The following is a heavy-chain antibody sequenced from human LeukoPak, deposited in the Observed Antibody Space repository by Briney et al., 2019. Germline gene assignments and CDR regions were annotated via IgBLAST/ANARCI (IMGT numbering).Heavy chain of an antibody. V-gene: IGHV1-2*02. D-gene: IGHD6-6*01. CDR3: SRASWQLVPYFDS. Sequence: GASVKVSCKASGYTFTDYYMHWVQQAPGQGHEWMGWINPNSGGTNFAQKFQGRVAMTRDTSISTAYLELGSLRSDDTAVYFCSRASWQLVPYFDSWGQGTLVTVSS. CDR2: INPNSGGT. CDR1: GYTFTDYY. J-gene: IGHJ4*02.